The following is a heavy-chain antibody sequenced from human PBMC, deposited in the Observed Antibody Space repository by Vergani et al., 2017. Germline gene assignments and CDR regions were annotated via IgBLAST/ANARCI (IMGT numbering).Heavy chain of an antibody. J-gene: IGHJ6*03. V-gene: IGHV1-69*12. CDR2: IIPIFGTA. Sequence: QVQLVQSGAEVKKPGSSVKVSSKASGGTFSSYAISWVRQAPGQGLEWMGGIIPIFGTANYAQKFQGRVTITADESTSTAYMELSSLRSEDTAVYYCARASLSYYDILTCPNYYYYYYMDVWGKGTTVTVSS. CDR1: GGTFSSYA. D-gene: IGHD3-9*01. CDR3: ARASLSYYDILTCPNYYYYYYMDV.